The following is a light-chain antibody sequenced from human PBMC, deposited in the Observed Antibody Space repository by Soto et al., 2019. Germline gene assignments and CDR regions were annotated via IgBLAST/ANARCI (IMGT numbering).Light chain of an antibody. Sequence: QSALTQPASVSGSPGQSITISCTGTSSDVGGYNYVSWYQQHPGKAPKFMIYDVSNRPSGVSNRFSGSKSGNTASLTISGLQAEDEADYYCSSYTTCSGRQIVFGTGTKLTVL. CDR2: DVS. V-gene: IGLV2-14*01. CDR3: SSYTTCSGRQIV. J-gene: IGLJ1*01. CDR1: SSDVGGYNY.